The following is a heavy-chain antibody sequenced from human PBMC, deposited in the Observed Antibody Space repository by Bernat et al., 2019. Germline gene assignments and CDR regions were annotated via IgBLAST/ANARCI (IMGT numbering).Heavy chain of an antibody. CDR2: IWYDGSNK. Sequence: QVQLVESGGGVVQPGRSLGLSCAASGFTFSSYGMHWVRQAPGKGLEWVAVIWYDGSNKYYADSVKGRFTISRDNSKNTLYLQMNSLRAEDTAVYYCARFDSTDIRNYGMDVWGQGTTVTVSS. D-gene: IGHD3-9*01. CDR3: ARFDSTDIRNYGMDV. J-gene: IGHJ6*02. CDR1: GFTFSSYG. V-gene: IGHV3-33*01.